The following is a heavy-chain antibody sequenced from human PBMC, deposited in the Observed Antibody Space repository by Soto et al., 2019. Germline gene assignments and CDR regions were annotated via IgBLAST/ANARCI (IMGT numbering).Heavy chain of an antibody. V-gene: IGHV4-59*01. D-gene: IGHD2-2*01. CDR1: GGSISSYY. CDR3: AGVCSSTSCYRSAAAGPFYY. Sequence: NPSETLSLTCTVSGGSISSYYWSWIGQPPGKGLEWIGYIYYSGSTNYNPSLKSRVTISVDTSKNQFSLKLSSVTAADTAVYYCAGVCSSTSCYRSAAAGPFYYWGQGTLVTVSS. J-gene: IGHJ4*02. CDR2: IYYSGST.